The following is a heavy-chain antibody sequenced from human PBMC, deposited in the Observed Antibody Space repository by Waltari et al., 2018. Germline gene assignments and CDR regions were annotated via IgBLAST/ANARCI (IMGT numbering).Heavy chain of an antibody. D-gene: IGHD3-9*01. CDR2: IKMDGSTT. CDR1: GFPFSHYW. Sequence: VQLVESLRLSCAASGFPFSHYWMHWVRQAPGKGLVWVSRIKMDGSTTDYAGSVKGRFTISRDNAKNTLYLQMNSLRTEDTAVYYCVKVGILAGYNYGIDVWGQGTTVTVSS. CDR3: VKVGILAGYNYGIDV. J-gene: IGHJ6*02. V-gene: IGHV3-74*01.